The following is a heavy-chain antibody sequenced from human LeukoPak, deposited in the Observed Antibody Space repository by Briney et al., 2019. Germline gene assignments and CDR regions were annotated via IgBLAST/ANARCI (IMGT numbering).Heavy chain of an antibody. CDR1: GFTFSDYY. CDR2: ISTTSTYT. V-gene: IGHV3-11*05. D-gene: IGHD2-2*02. Sequence: PGGSLRLSCAASGFTFSDYYMSYIRPAPGEGLEWVSYISTTSTYTDYADSVRGRFTISRDNAKNLLYLQMNSLRPEDTAVYYCARDWYCSSSICYTDRNWFDPWGQGTLVTVSS. CDR3: ARDWYCSSSICYTDRNWFDP. J-gene: IGHJ5*02.